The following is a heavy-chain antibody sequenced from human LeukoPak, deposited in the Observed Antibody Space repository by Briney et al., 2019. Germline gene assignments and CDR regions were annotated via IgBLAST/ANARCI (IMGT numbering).Heavy chain of an antibody. CDR2: IYHSGST. Sequence: PSETLSLTCAVSGYSISSGYYWGWIRQPPGKGLEWIGSIYHSGSTYYNPSLKSRVTISVDTSKNQFSLKLSSVTAADTAVYYCARLTYYDILSGYFAFVIWGQGTMVTVSS. D-gene: IGHD3-9*01. J-gene: IGHJ3*02. V-gene: IGHV4-38-2*01. CDR1: GYSISSGYY. CDR3: ARLTYYDILSGYFAFVI.